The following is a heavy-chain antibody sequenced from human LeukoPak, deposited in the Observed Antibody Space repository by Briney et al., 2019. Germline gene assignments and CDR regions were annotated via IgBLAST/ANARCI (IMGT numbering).Heavy chain of an antibody. CDR3: AKDRSSLVIYAFDI. J-gene: IGHJ3*02. CDR2: ISWNSGSI. CDR1: GFTFDGYA. D-gene: IGHD3-16*02. V-gene: IGHV3-9*03. Sequence: PGGSLRLSCAASGFTFDGYAMHWVRQAPGKGLEWVSGISWNSGSIGYADSVKGRFTISRDNAKNSLYLQMNSLRAEDMALYYCAKDRSSLVIYAFDIWGRGTMVTVSS.